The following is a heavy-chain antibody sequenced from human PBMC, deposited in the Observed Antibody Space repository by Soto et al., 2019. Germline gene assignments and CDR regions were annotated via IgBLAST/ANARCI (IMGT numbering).Heavy chain of an antibody. D-gene: IGHD4-17*01. CDR2: IYWDDYK. CDR1: GFSLSTSGVG. V-gene: IGHV2-5*02. Sequence: KESGPTLVKPTQTLTLTCTFSGFSLSTSGVGVGWIRQPPGKALEWLAVIYWDDYKHYSPSLKSRLTITKDTSKNQVVLTMTNMEPVDTATYYCAHKGYGDYPLDYWGQGTLLTVSS. J-gene: IGHJ4*02. CDR3: AHKGYGDYPLDY.